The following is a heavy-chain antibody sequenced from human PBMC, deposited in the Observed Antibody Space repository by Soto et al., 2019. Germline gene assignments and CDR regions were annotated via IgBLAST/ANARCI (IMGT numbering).Heavy chain of an antibody. D-gene: IGHD1-1*01. CDR3: ARGTGTPLALLP. CDR2: IKSKTDGGTA. V-gene: IGHV3-15*01. Sequence: RIIKTQGKGLEWVGRIKSKTDGGTADYAAAVEGRFTISREDSKNTVYLQMDSLKTDDTVVYFCARGTGTPLALLPSGQAPSVTVSS. J-gene: IGHJ5*02.